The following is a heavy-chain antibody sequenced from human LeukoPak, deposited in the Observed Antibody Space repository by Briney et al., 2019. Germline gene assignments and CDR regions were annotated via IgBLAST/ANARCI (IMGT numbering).Heavy chain of an antibody. CDR3: ARAGRSIAAAAWYFDY. CDR1: GGSISSYY. J-gene: IGHJ4*02. V-gene: IGHV4-59*01. D-gene: IGHD6-13*01. Sequence: SETLSLTCTVSGGSISSYYGSWIRQPPGKGLEWIGYIYYSGSTNYNPSLKGRVTISVDTSKNQFSLTLSSVTAADTAVYSCARAGRSIAAAAWYFDYWGPGTLVTVSS. CDR2: IYYSGST.